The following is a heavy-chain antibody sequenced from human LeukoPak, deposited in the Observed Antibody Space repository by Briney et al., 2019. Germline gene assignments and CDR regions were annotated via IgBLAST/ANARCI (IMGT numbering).Heavy chain of an antibody. D-gene: IGHD3-16*02. Sequence: SETLSLTCAVSGGSIISSNWWSWVRQPPGKGLEWIGEIYHRGSTNYNPSLKSRVTISVDKSKNQFSLKLTSVTAADTAFYYCARNREGYPLEGFDHWGQGILVTASS. CDR2: IYHRGST. CDR1: GGSIISSNW. J-gene: IGHJ4*02. V-gene: IGHV4-4*02. CDR3: ARNREGYPLEGFDH.